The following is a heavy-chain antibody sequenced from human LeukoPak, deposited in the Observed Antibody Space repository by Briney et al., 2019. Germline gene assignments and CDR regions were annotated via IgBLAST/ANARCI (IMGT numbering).Heavy chain of an antibody. V-gene: IGHV4-34*01. CDR2: INHIGSV. D-gene: IGHD3-10*01. CDR3: ARRRRFDMDRGVVWVFDY. J-gene: IGHJ4*02. CDR1: GGPFSGYY. Sequence: PSETLSLTCAVYGGPFSGYYWGWIRQPPGEGLEWIGEINHIGSVNFKPSLASRVTISVDTSKNQFSLKLSSVTAADTAVYYCARRRRFDMDRGVVWVFDYWGQGTLVIVSS.